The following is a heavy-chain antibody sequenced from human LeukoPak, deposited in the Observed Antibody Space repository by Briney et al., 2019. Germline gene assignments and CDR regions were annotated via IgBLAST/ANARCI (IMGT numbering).Heavy chain of an antibody. Sequence: PGASLRLSCAASGFTFSSYAMSWVRQAPGKGLEWVSAISGSGGSTYYADSVKGRFTISRDNSKSTLYLQMNSLRAEDTAVYYCAKDLETPVGATSPEGGQGTLVTVSS. J-gene: IGHJ4*02. CDR1: GFTFSSYA. D-gene: IGHD1-26*01. V-gene: IGHV3-23*01. CDR3: AKDLETPVGATSPE. CDR2: ISGSGGST.